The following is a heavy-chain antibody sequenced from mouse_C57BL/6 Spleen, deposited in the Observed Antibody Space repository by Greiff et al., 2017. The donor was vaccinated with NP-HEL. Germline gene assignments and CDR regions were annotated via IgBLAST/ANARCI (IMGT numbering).Heavy chain of an antibody. CDR1: GYTFTSYG. D-gene: IGHD1-1*01. Sequence: QVQLQQSGAELARPGASVKLSCKASGYTFTSYGISWVKQRTGQGLEWIGEIYPRSGNTYYNEKFKGKATLTADKSSSTAYMELRSLTSEDSAVYFCARGKAITTVVFDYFDYWGQGTTLTVSS. V-gene: IGHV1-81*01. CDR3: ARGKAITTVVFDYFDY. J-gene: IGHJ2*01. CDR2: IYPRSGNT.